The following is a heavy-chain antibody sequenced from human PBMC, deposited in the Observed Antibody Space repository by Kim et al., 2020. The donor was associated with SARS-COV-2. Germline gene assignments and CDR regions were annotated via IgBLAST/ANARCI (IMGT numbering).Heavy chain of an antibody. V-gene: IGHV3-53*01. Sequence: GGSLRLSCAASGFTVSSNHMSWVRQAPGKGLEWVSVIYSGGSTYYADSVKGRFTISRDNSKNTLYLQMNSLRAEDTAVYYCASHSRITMVRGVIGPYWYFDLWGRGTLVTVSS. J-gene: IGHJ2*01. CDR1: GFTVSSNH. CDR2: IYSGGST. D-gene: IGHD3-10*01. CDR3: ASHSRITMVRGVIGPYWYFDL.